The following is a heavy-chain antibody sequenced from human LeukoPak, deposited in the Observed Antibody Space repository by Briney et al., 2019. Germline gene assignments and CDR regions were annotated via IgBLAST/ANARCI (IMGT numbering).Heavy chain of an antibody. V-gene: IGHV3-53*01. J-gene: IGHJ4*02. D-gene: IGHD3-9*01. Sequence: PGGSLSLSCAASGFTVSSNYMSWVCQAPGKGLEWVSVIYSGGSTYYADSVKGRFTISRDNSKNTLYLQMNSLRAEDTAVYYCASDILTGYYTGYWGQGTLVTVSS. CDR3: ASDILTGYYTGY. CDR2: IYSGGST. CDR1: GFTVSSNY.